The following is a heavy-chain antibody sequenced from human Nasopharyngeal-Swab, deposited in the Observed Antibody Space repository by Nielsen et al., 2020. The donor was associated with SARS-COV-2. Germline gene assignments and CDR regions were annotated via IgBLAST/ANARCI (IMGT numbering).Heavy chain of an antibody. CDR3: AKDPYYDFWSGFYFDS. J-gene: IGHJ4*02. Sequence: GESLKISCAASGFTFSNYAMSWVRQAPGKGLEWVSGISGSGGSTYSADSVKGRFTISRDNSKNTLYLQMNSLRAEDTAVYYCAKDPYYDFWSGFYFDSWGQGTLVTVSS. CDR1: GFTFSNYA. CDR2: ISGSGGST. D-gene: IGHD3-3*01. V-gene: IGHV3-23*01.